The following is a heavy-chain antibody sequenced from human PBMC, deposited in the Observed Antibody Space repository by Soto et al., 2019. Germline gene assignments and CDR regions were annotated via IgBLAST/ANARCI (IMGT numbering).Heavy chain of an antibody. V-gene: IGHV1-18*01. CDR2: ISGYNGNT. CDR1: GYSFTSYG. CDR3: AKDNTATSPSRYRFGMDV. J-gene: IGHJ6*02. Sequence: QLQLMQSGPEVKKPGASLKVSCKASGYSFTSYGISWVRQAPGRGLEWMGWISGYNGNTNYEQKFKGGVTMTIDAATSTAYMELRSLASDDTAVYYCAKDNTATSPSRYRFGMDVWGPGTTVTVSS. D-gene: IGHD4-17*01.